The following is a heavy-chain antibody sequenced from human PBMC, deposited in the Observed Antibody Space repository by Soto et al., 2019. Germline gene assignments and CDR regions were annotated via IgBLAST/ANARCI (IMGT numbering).Heavy chain of an antibody. Sequence: GGSLRLSCAASGFTFSSYGMHWVRQAPGKGLEWVAVISYDGSNKYYADSVKGRFTISRDNSKNTLYLQMNSLRAEDTAVYYCAKPGITGTPYYYYYGMDVWGQGTTVTVSS. V-gene: IGHV3-30*18. CDR3: AKPGITGTPYYYYYGMDV. CDR2: ISYDGSNK. CDR1: GFTFSSYG. D-gene: IGHD1-20*01. J-gene: IGHJ6*02.